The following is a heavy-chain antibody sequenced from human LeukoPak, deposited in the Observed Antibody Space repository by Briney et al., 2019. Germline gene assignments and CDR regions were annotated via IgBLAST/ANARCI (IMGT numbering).Heavy chain of an antibody. Sequence: SETLSLTCAVYGGSFSDFYWSWIRQPSGKGLEWIGEINHSGSTNYNPSLKSRVTISVDTSKNQFSLKLSSVTAADTAVYYCARSRGITRMVWFDPWGQGTLVTVSS. CDR3: ARSRGITRMVWFDP. V-gene: IGHV4-34*01. J-gene: IGHJ5*02. CDR2: INHSGST. CDR1: GGSFSDFY. D-gene: IGHD2-2*01.